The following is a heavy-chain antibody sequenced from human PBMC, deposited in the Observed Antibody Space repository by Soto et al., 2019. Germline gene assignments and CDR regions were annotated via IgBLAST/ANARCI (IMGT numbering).Heavy chain of an antibody. CDR2: ISVSGGST. CDR3: ANGGWGNYFDY. J-gene: IGHJ4*02. V-gene: IGHV3-23*01. Sequence: EVQLLESGGGLIQPGGSLRLSCAASGFTFSSYAMSWVRQAPGKGLEWVSSISVSGGSTYSADSVKGRFTISRDNSKNALYLQMSSLRAEDTALYYCANGGWGNYFDYGGQGTLVTVSS. D-gene: IGHD2-8*02. CDR1: GFTFSSYA.